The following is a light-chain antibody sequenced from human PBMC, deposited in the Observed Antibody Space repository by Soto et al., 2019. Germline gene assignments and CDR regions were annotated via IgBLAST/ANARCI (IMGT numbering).Light chain of an antibody. CDR3: CASAGNYVGI. CDR1: PYNY. V-gene: IGLV2-11*01. CDR2: DVS. Sequence: QSALTQPPSVSGSPGQSVIISCTGTPYNYVTWYQQHAGKAAKLIIYDVSKRPSGVSERFSGSKSGYTASLTISGLQAEDEADYHCCASAGNYVGIFGGGTKLTVL. J-gene: IGLJ2*01.